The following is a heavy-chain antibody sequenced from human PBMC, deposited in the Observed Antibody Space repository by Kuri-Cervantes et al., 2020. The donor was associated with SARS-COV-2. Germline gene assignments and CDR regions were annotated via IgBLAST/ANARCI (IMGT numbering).Heavy chain of an antibody. CDR1: GFTFSSYS. J-gene: IGHJ4*02. Sequence: GESLKISCAASGFTFSSYSMNWVRQAPGKGLVWVSRINSDGSTTNYADSVKGRFTISRDNAKNMLYLQMNSLRAEDTAVYYCARHTQGDNWGQGTLVTVSS. CDR2: INSDGSTT. V-gene: IGHV3-74*01. CDR3: ARHTQGDN.